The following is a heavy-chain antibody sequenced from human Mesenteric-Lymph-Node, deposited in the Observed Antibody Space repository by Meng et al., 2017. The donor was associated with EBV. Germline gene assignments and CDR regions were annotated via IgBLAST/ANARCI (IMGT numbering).Heavy chain of an antibody. CDR3: ARGGRFCRSTGCYTIWFDP. CDR1: GGSISSRSHY. D-gene: IGHD2-2*02. J-gene: IGHJ5*02. Sequence: LQLPESGPGLVKASETLSLTCPVSGGSISSRSHYWGWIRQPPGKGLEWIGSIYYSGTTYYNPSLKSRIIISEDTSKNQFFLKLSSVTAADTAVYYCARGGRFCRSTGCYTIWFDPWGQGTLVTVSS. V-gene: IGHV4-39*07. CDR2: IYYSGTT.